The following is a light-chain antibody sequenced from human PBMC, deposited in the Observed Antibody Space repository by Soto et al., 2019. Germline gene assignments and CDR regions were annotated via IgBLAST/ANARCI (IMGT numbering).Light chain of an antibody. J-gene: IGKJ4*01. CDR3: QQYYSYPLT. Sequence: DIQMTQSPSSLSASVGDRVTITCRASQSISSYLHWYQQKPGKAPKLLIYAASTLQSGVPSRFSGSGSGTDFTLTISCLQSEDFATYYCQQYYSYPLTFGGGTKVEIK. CDR2: AAS. CDR1: QSISSY. V-gene: IGKV1-39*01.